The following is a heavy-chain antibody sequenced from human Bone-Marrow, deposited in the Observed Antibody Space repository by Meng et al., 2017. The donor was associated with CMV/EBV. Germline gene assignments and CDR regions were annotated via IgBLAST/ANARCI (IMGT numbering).Heavy chain of an antibody. D-gene: IGHD6-6*01. J-gene: IGHJ6*02. CDR1: GFTFSSYA. V-gene: IGHV3-23*01. CDR3: AKDRAMAARPTYYYGMDV. CDR2: ISGSGGST. Sequence: GGSLRLSCAASGFTFSSYAMSWVRQAPGKGLEWVSAISGSGGSTYYADSVKGRFTISRDNSKNTLYLQMNSLRAEDTAVYYCAKDRAMAARPTYYYGMDVWGQRTTVTASS.